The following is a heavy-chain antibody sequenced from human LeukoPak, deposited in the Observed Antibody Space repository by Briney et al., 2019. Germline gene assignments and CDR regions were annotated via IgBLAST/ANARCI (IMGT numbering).Heavy chain of an antibody. V-gene: IGHV3-74*01. CDR3: VREGPDV. Sequence: GGSLRLSCAASGFTFSNYWMHWVRQVPGKGLEWVSGISGDGSRTPYADSVKGRFTISRDNARNTLHLQMNSLRVEDTAVYYCVREGPDVWGKGTTVTVSS. CDR2: ISGDGSRT. CDR1: GFTFSNYW. J-gene: IGHJ6*04.